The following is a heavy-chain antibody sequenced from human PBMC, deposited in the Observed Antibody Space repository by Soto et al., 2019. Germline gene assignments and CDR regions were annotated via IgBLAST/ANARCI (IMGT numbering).Heavy chain of an antibody. CDR2: ISSNGGST. D-gene: IGHD3-22*01. CDR1: GVTFSSYA. J-gene: IGHJ4*02. V-gene: IGHV3-64D*08. Sequence: QSGGCLRLSCSASGVTFSSYAMHWFRQAPGKGLEYVSAISSNGGSTYYADSVKGRFTISRDNSKNTLYLQMSSLRAEDTAVYYCVKDLYYYDSSGYYNYWGQGTLVTVSS. CDR3: VKDLYYYDSSGYYNY.